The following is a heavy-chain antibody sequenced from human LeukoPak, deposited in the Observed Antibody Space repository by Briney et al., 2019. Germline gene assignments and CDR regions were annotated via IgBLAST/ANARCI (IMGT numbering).Heavy chain of an antibody. J-gene: IGHJ4*02. CDR1: GGSISSYY. D-gene: IGHD7-27*01. V-gene: IGHV4-59*08. CDR3: ARSGTGEYFDY. Sequence: SETLSLTCTVSGGSISSYYWSWIRQSPGKGLEWIGYIYYSGSTNYNPSLKSRVTISVDTSKNQFSLKLSSVTAADTAVYYCARSGTGEYFDYWGQGTLVTVSS. CDR2: IYYSGST.